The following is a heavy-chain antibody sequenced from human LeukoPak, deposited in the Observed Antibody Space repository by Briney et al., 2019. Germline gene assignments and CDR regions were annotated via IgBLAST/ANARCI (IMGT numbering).Heavy chain of an antibody. CDR1: GGSISSVDW. V-gene: IGHV4-4*02. Sequence: KTSETLSLTCAVSGGSISSVDWWIWVRQPPGKGLEWIGEIHHTGSINYSPSLKGRVTISVDKSKNQLSLELNSVTAADTALYYCARELEADAADIWGQGTMVTVSS. D-gene: IGHD3-3*01. CDR3: ARELEADAADI. J-gene: IGHJ3*02. CDR2: IHHTGSI.